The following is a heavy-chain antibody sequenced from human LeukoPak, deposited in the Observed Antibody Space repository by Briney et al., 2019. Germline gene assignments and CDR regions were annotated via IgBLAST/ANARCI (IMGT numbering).Heavy chain of an antibody. CDR1: GYTFTGYY. J-gene: IGHJ4*02. CDR2: VSPNSGNT. CDR3: ARGVGYCSGGNCYGVGSSDY. Sequence: ASVKVSCKASGYTFTGYYMHWVRQAPGQGLEWMGRVSPNSGNTGYAQKFQGRVTMTRDTSISTVYMELSSLRSEDTAVYYCARGVGYCSGGNCYGVGSSDYWGQGTLVTVSS. V-gene: IGHV1-8*02. D-gene: IGHD2-15*01.